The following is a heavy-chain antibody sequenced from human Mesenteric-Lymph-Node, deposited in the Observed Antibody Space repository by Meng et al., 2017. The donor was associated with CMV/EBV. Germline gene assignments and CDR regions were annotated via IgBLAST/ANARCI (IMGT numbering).Heavy chain of an antibody. D-gene: IGHD6-13*01. CDR2: INSDGSST. CDR3: VSSLDY. J-gene: IGHJ4*02. Sequence: GESLKISCAASGFTFSSYWMHWVRQAPGKGLVWVSRINSDGSSTSYADSVKGRFTISRDNAKNSLYLQMNSLRAEDTAVYYCVSSLDYWGQGTLVTVSS. V-gene: IGHV3-74*01. CDR1: GFTFSSYW.